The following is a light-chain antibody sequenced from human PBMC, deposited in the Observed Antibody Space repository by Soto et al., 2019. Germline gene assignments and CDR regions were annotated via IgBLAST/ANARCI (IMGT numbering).Light chain of an antibody. Sequence: DIQMTQSPSSVSASVGDRVTITCRATQVISSWLAWYQQKPGKAPKLLIYSTSNLQSGVPSRFSASGSGTDFTRTITSLQPEDFATYYCQQANSYPYTFGQGTKLEIK. CDR1: QVISSW. J-gene: IGKJ2*01. V-gene: IGKV1-12*02. CDR3: QQANSYPYT. CDR2: STS.